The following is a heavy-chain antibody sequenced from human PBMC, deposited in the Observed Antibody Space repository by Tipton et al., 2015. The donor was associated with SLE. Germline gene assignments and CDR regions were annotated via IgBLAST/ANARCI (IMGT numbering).Heavy chain of an antibody. CDR3: AKIVGPTGWPSHLYMDV. D-gene: IGHD6-19*01. J-gene: IGHJ6*03. CDR2: IYYDGNS. Sequence: TLSLTCIVSGGSISRGTYYWHWIRQSPGKALEWIGYIYYDGNSNGRGNYNPSLKSRVTMSVDPSKMQFSLNLNSVTAADTAIYFCAKIVGPTGWPSHLYMDVWGKGRTVTVSS. V-gene: IGHV4-61*01. CDR1: GGSISRGTYY.